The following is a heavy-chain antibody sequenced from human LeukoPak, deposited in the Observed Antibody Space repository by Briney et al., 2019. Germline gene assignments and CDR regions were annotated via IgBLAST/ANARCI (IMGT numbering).Heavy chain of an antibody. Sequence: GGSLRLSCAASGFTFSSHWMHWVRQAPGKGLVWVSRIHRDGSSPSYADSVKGRFTISRDNAKNTLYLQMNSLRAEDTAVYFRARGGDGDLDYWGQGTLVTVSS. CDR1: GFTFSSHW. V-gene: IGHV3-74*01. CDR2: IHRDGSSP. J-gene: IGHJ4*02. CDR3: ARGGDGDLDY.